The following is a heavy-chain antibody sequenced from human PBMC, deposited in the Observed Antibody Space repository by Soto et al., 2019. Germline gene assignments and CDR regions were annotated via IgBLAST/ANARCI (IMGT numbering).Heavy chain of an antibody. V-gene: IGHV2-26*01. D-gene: IGHD3-3*01. CDR2: IFSNDEK. CDR1: GFSLSNARMG. CDR3: ARIRLDYDFWSGYYLLYYFDY. Sequence: QVTLKESGPVLVKPTETLTLTCTVSGFSLSNARMGVSWIRQPPGKALEWLAHIFSNDEKSYSTSLKSRLTISKDTSKSQVVLTMTNMDPVDTATYYCARIRLDYDFWSGYYLLYYFDYWGQGTLVTVSS. J-gene: IGHJ4*02.